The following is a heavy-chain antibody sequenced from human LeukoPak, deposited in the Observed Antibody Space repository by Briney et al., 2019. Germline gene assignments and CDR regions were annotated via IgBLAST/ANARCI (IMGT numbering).Heavy chain of an antibody. CDR1: GDSISSNNYY. J-gene: IGHJ4*02. V-gene: IGHV4-39*07. CDR2: INYSGST. Sequence: SETLSLTCTVSGDSISSNNYYWAWIRQPPGKGLEWIGSINYSGSTYYNLSLKSRVTISVDTSKNQFSLKLSSVTGADTALYFCARQNFVVVPSANFDYWGEGAVVTVAS. CDR3: ARQNFVVVPSANFDY. D-gene: IGHD2-2*01.